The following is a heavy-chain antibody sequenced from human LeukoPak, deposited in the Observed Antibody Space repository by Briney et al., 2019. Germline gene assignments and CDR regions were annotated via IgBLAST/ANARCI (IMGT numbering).Heavy chain of an antibody. D-gene: IGHD3-3*01. CDR2: IYYSEST. J-gene: IGHJ4*02. V-gene: IGHV4-59*07. CDR3: ARVQRSRLAVPEYYDFWSGYSRTYYFDY. CDR1: GRPNNSYY. Sequence: SDPLSLPCTVSGRPNNSYYWRWLRQPPGKGLEWLGYIYYSESTNYNPPLKSPVTISVDTPKNQFSLKLSSVPAADTAVYYCARVQRSRLAVPEYYDFWSGYSRTYYFDYGGQGTLVSVP.